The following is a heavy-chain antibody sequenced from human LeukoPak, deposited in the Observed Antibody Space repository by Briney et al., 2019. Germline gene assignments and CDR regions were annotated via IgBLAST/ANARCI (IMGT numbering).Heavy chain of an antibody. CDR3: AKARYSGSYFNFDY. D-gene: IGHD1-26*01. CDR2: ISGSAGST. CDR1: GFTFSLYS. Sequence: GGSLRLSCAASGFTFSLYSLNWVRQAPGKGLEWVSAISGSAGSTHYADSVKGRFTISRDNSKNTLYLQMNSLRAEDTAVYFCAKARYSGSYFNFDYWGQGTLVTVSS. V-gene: IGHV3-23*01. J-gene: IGHJ4*02.